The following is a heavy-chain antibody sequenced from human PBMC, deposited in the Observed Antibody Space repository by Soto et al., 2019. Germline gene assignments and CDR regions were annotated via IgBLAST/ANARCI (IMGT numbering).Heavy chain of an antibody. Sequence: PGGSLRLSCAASGFTFSSYAMHWVRQAPGKGLEWVAVISYDGSNKYYADSVKGRFTISRDNSKNTLYLQMNSLRAEDTAVYYCARDRRGSKQWLVRWDYYYGMDVWGQGTTVTVSS. CDR3: ARDRRGSKQWLVRWDYYYGMDV. CDR1: GFTFSSYA. V-gene: IGHV3-30-3*01. CDR2: ISYDGSNK. J-gene: IGHJ6*02. D-gene: IGHD6-19*01.